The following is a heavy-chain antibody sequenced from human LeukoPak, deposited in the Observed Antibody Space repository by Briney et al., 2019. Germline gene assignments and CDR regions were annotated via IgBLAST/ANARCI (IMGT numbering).Heavy chain of an antibody. CDR1: GYSFTDYY. J-gene: IGHJ4*02. CDR2: INPNSGGT. CDR3: ARDGSAWSYLSEY. D-gene: IGHD1-26*01. Sequence: ASVKVSCKASGYSFTDYYIHWVRQAPGQGLEWMGWINPNSGGTNYVQKFQGRVSMTRDTSISTTYMELSRLRSDDTAVYYCARDGSAWSYLSEYWGQGTLVTVSS. V-gene: IGHV1-2*02.